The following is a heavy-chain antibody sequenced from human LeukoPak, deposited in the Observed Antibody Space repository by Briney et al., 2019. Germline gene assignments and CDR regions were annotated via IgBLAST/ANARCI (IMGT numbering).Heavy chain of an antibody. D-gene: IGHD4-17*01. CDR1: GGSISSGDYY. V-gene: IGHV4-30-4*08. Sequence: SQTLSLTCTVSGGSISSGDYYWSWIRQPPGKGLEWIGYIYYSGSTYYNPSLKSRVTISIDTSKNQFSLKLSSVTAADTAVYYCARSTATTHNNWFDPWGQGTLVTVSS. CDR3: ARSTATTHNNWFDP. CDR2: IYYSGST. J-gene: IGHJ5*02.